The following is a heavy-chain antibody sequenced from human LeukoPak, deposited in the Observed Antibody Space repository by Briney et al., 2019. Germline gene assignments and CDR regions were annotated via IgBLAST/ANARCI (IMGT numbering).Heavy chain of an antibody. J-gene: IGHJ4*02. CDR2: ISGSGGST. D-gene: IGHD2-2*01. CDR1: GFTFSSYA. Sequence: GGSLRLSCAASGFTFSSYAMHWVRQAPGKGLEWVSAISGSGGSTYYADSVKGRFTISRDNSKNTLYLQMNSLRAEDTAVYYCAKDQDIVVVPAACFDYWGQGTLVTVSS. V-gene: IGHV3-23*01. CDR3: AKDQDIVVVPAACFDY.